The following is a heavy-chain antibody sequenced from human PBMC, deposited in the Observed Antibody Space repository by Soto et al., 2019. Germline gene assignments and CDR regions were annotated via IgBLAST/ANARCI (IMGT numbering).Heavy chain of an antibody. Sequence: PSETLSLTCTVSGGSVSSTSYYWTWIRQPPGKGLEWIGYIHYSGSTNYNPSLQSRVTISVDTSKNHFSLELTSVTAADTAVYYCARAWEQLYSDYWRQGALVTVAS. CDR3: ARAWEQLYSDY. J-gene: IGHJ4*02. CDR1: GGSVSSTSYY. CDR2: IHYSGST. D-gene: IGHD1-26*01. V-gene: IGHV4-61*01.